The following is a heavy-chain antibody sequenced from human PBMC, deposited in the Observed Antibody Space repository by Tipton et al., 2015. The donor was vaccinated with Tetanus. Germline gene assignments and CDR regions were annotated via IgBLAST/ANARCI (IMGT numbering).Heavy chain of an antibody. CDR3: ARLSSMIVVVTTHPDY. CDR1: GYTFTGYY. D-gene: IGHD3-22*01. Sequence: QLVQSGAEVKKPGASVKVSCKASGYTFTGYYMHWVRQAPGQGLEWMGWINPNSGGTNYAQKFQGRVTMTRDTSISTAYMELSRLRSDDTAVYYCARLSSMIVVVTTHPDYWGQGTLVTVSS. CDR2: INPNSGGT. V-gene: IGHV1-2*02. J-gene: IGHJ4*02.